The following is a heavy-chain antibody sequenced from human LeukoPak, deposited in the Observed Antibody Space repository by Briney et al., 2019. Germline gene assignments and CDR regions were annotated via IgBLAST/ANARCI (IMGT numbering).Heavy chain of an antibody. J-gene: IGHJ3*02. CDR2: INPNSGGT. CDR3: ARFYGDYDPEPSDGSFDI. D-gene: IGHD4-17*01. V-gene: IGHV1-2*04. Sequence: VASVKVSCKASGYTFTSYDINWVRQATGQGLEWMGWINPNSGGTNYAQKFQGWVTMTRDTSISTAYMELSRLRSDDTAVYYCARFYGDYDPEPSDGSFDIWGQGTMVTVSS. CDR1: GYTFTSYD.